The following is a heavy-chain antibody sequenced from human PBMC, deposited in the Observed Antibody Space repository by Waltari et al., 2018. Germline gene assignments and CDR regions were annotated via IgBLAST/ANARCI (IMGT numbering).Heavy chain of an antibody. CDR2: IKQDGISK. CDR3: ARESYFWSGHVDY. Sequence: EVQLVESGGGLVQHGGSLRLYCAASGFNFRSHWMSRVRQAPVKGLEWVANIKQDGISKYYVDSVKGRFTISRDNAKISLYLQMNSLRAEDTAVYYCARESYFWSGHVDYWGQGTLVTVSS. CDR1: GFNFRSHW. V-gene: IGHV3-7*01. D-gene: IGHD3-3*01. J-gene: IGHJ4*02.